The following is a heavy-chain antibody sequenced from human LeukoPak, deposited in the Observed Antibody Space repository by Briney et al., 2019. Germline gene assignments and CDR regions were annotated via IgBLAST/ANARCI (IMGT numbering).Heavy chain of an antibody. CDR3: VRGGYGSIDY. V-gene: IGHV3-74*01. Sequence: GGSLRLSCAASGFTFSSYAMSWVRQAPGKGLEWVSHINSDGSSTNYADSVKGRFTISRDNAKNTLYLQMNSLRAGDTAVYYCVRGGYGSIDYWGQGTLVTVSS. CDR2: INSDGSST. J-gene: IGHJ4*02. D-gene: IGHD4-17*01. CDR1: GFTFSSYA.